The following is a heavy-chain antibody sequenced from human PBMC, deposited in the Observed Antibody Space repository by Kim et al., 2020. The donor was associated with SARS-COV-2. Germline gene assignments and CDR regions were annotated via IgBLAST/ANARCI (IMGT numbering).Heavy chain of an antibody. V-gene: IGHV1-69*13. J-gene: IGHJ5*02. CDR2: IIPIFGTA. Sequence: SVKVSCKASGGTFSSYAISWVRQAPGQGLEWMGGIIPIFGTANYAQKFQGRVTITADESTSTAYMELSSLRSEDTAVYYCARDPGGSYPSDNWFDPWGQGTLVTVSS. CDR1: GGTFSSYA. D-gene: IGHD1-26*01. CDR3: ARDPGGSYPSDNWFDP.